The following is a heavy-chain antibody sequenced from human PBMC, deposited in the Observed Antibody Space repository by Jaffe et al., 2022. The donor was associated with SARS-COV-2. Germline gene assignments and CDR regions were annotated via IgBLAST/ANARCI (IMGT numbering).Heavy chain of an antibody. CDR2: IFYSGST. CDR3: ASASKKVITYFDY. Sequence: QVQLQESGPGLVKPSETLSLTCTVSGGSITDYYWSWIRQPPGRGLEWIGYIFYSGSTNCNPSLKSRVTISVDTSKKQFSLKLSSVTAADTAIYYCASASKKVITYFDYWGQGALVTVSS. CDR1: GGSITDYY. J-gene: IGHJ4*02. D-gene: IGHD1-20*01. V-gene: IGHV4-59*01.